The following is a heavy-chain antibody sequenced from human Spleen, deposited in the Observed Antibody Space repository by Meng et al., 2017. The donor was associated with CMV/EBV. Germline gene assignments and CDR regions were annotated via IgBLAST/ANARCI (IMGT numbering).Heavy chain of an antibody. CDR3: ARDIGQLDYYYYYGMDV. Sequence: GESLKISCAASGFTFSSYSMNWVRQAPGKGLEWVSSISSSGSIIYYADSVKGRFTISRDNAKNSLYLQMNSLRAEDTAVYYCARDIGQLDYYYYYGMDVWGQGTTVTVSS. CDR2: ISSSGSII. D-gene: IGHD6-6*01. V-gene: IGHV3-21*01. J-gene: IGHJ6*02. CDR1: GFTFSSYS.